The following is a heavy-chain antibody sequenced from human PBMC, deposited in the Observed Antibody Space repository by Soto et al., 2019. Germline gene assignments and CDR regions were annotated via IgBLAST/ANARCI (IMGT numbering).Heavy chain of an antibody. D-gene: IGHD2-2*01. CDR3: ARVIPGAEAWFDP. CDR2: ISAYTDDP. J-gene: IGHJ5*02. V-gene: IGHV1-18*01. CDR1: GYIFTNYA. Sequence: ASVKVSCKASGYIFTNYAIHWVRQAPGQGLEWMGWISAYTDDPNYAQKFQGRVTMTIDTSTSTAYLDLRSLTSDDTAVYYCARVIPGAEAWFDPWGQGTLVTVSS.